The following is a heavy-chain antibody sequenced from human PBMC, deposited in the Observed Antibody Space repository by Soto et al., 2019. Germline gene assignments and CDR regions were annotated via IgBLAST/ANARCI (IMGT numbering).Heavy chain of an antibody. Sequence: QVQLVQSGAEVKKPGSSVKVSCKASGGTFSSYTISWVRQAPGQGLEWMGRIIPILGIANYAQKFQGRVTIXAXISTSTAYMELSSLRSEDTAVYYCAREAAAGTTDDYWGQGTLVTVSS. CDR3: AREAAAGTTDDY. CDR2: IIPILGIA. D-gene: IGHD6-13*01. V-gene: IGHV1-69*08. J-gene: IGHJ4*02. CDR1: GGTFSSYT.